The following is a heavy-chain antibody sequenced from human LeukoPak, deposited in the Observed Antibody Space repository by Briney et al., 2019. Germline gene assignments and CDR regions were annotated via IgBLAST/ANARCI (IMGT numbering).Heavy chain of an antibody. CDR3: ARQYGSGSYLPSYYYYYMDV. V-gene: IGHV4-34*01. Sequence: SETLSLTCAVYGRSFSGYYWSWIRQPPGKGLEWIGEINHSGSTNYNPSLKSRVTISVDTSKNQFSLKLSSVTAADTAVYYCARQYGSGSYLPSYYYYYMDVWGKGTTVTISS. D-gene: IGHD3-10*01. J-gene: IGHJ6*03. CDR1: GRSFSGYY. CDR2: INHSGST.